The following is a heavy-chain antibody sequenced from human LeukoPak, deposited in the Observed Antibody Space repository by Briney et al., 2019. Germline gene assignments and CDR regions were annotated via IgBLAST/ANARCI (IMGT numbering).Heavy chain of an antibody. CDR3: AKGPIYYYDSSGYGAFDY. J-gene: IGHJ4*02. CDR1: GFTFSSYW. V-gene: IGHV3-23*01. CDR2: ISGSGGST. Sequence: GGSLRLSCAASGFTFSSYWMSWVRQAPGKGLEWVSAISGSGGSTYYADSVKGRFTISRDNSKNTLYLQMNSLRAEDTAVYYCAKGPIYYYDSSGYGAFDYWGQGTLVTVSS. D-gene: IGHD3-22*01.